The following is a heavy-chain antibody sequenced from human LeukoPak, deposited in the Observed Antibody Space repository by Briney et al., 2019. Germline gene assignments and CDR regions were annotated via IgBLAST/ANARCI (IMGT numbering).Heavy chain of an antibody. Sequence: GASVKVSCKASGYTFTSYDINWVRQATGQGLEWMGWMNPNSGNTGYAQKFQGRVTMIRNTSISTAYMELSSLRSEDTAVYYCARGVHDYVLWFDPWGQGTLVTVSS. CDR2: MNPNSGNT. CDR3: ARGVHDYVLWFDP. J-gene: IGHJ5*02. D-gene: IGHD3-16*01. V-gene: IGHV1-8*01. CDR1: GYTFTSYD.